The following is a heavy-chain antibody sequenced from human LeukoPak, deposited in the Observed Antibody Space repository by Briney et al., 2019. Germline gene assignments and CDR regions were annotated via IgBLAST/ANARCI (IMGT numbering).Heavy chain of an antibody. Sequence: GASVTVSCKASGYTFTGYYMHWVRQAPGQGLEWMGWINPNSGGTNYAQKFQGRVTMTRDTSISTAYMELSRLRSDDTAVYYCARDLRFRSASLTHAFDIWGQGTMVTVSS. D-gene: IGHD4-17*01. J-gene: IGHJ3*02. CDR3: ARDLRFRSASLTHAFDI. CDR2: INPNSGGT. CDR1: GYTFTGYY. V-gene: IGHV1-2*02.